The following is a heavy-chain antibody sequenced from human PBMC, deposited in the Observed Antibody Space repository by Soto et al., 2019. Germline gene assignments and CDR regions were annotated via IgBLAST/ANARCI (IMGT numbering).Heavy chain of an antibody. V-gene: IGHV4-34*01. CDR1: GGSFSGYY. D-gene: IGHD4-17*01. CDR2: INHSGST. J-gene: IGHJ3*02. CDR3: ARAGWYGDSRRDAFDI. Sequence: QVQLQQWGAGLLKPSETLSLTCAVYGGSFSGYYWSWIRQPPGKGLEWIGEINHSGSTNYNPTLKSRVTMSVDTSKNQFSLKLSSVTAAVTAVYYCARAGWYGDSRRDAFDIWGQGTMVTVSS.